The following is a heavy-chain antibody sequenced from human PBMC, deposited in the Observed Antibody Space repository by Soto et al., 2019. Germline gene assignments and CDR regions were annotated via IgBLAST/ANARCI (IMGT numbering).Heavy chain of an antibody. Sequence: EVQLVESGGGLVQPGGSLRLSCAASGFTFSSYAMSWVRQAPGKGLQWVSTITGIGGTTYYADSVKGRFTISSDNSKNTLYLQMNRLRAEDTALYYCANDVTATTNYWGQGTLVTVSS. CDR3: ANDVTATTNY. J-gene: IGHJ4*02. CDR2: ITGIGGTT. CDR1: GFTFSSYA. V-gene: IGHV3-23*04. D-gene: IGHD2-21*02.